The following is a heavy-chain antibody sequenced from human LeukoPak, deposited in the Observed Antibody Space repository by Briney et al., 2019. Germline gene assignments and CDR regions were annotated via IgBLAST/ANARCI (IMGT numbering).Heavy chain of an antibody. V-gene: IGHV3-9*01. CDR2: ISWNSGSI. D-gene: IGHD4-23*01. CDR1: GFTFDDYA. Sequence: LTGRSLRLSCAASGFTFDDYAMHWVRQAPGKGLEWVSGISWNSGSIGYADSVKGRFTISRDNAKNSLYLQMNSLRAEDTALYYCPKAKPNPLPTPNCFDPGAKETLV. J-gene: IGHJ5*02. CDR3: PKAKPNPLPTPNCFDP.